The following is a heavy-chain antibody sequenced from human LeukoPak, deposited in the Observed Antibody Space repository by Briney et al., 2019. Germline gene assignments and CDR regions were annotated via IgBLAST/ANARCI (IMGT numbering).Heavy chain of an antibody. CDR1: GGSISSYY. J-gene: IGHJ5*02. V-gene: IGHV4-59*01. CDR3: AGYPQWLIPS. Sequence: SETLSLTCTVSGGSISSYYWSWIRQPPGKGLEWIGYIYYSASTNYNPSLKSRVTISVDTSKNQFSLKLSSVTAADTAVYYCAGYPQWLIPSWGQGTLVTVSS. D-gene: IGHD6-19*01. CDR2: IYYSAST.